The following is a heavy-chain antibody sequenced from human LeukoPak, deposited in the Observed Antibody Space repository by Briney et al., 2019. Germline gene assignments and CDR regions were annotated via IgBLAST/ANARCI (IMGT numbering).Heavy chain of an antibody. CDR3: AKESGKFDY. CDR1: GLTFHDYA. J-gene: IGHJ4*02. V-gene: IGHV3-43*02. CDR2: ISADGGTT. Sequence: GGSLRLSCVASGLTFHDYAMHWVRQAPGKGLEWVSLISADGGTTFYADSVRGRFSISNDNSNNSLYLQMNSLRTEDTAMYYCAKESGKFDYWGQGTLVAVSS.